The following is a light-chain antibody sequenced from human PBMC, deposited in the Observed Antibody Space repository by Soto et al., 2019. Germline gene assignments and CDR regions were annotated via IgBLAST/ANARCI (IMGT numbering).Light chain of an antibody. V-gene: IGKV1-39*01. Sequence: DIQMTQSPSSLSASVGVRVTITCRASQSISSYLNWYQQKPGKAPKLLIYAASSLQSGVPSRFSGSGSGTDFTLTISSLQPEDFATYYCQQSYSTPPMYTFGQGTKLEIK. CDR3: QQSYSTPPMYT. J-gene: IGKJ2*01. CDR1: QSISSY. CDR2: AAS.